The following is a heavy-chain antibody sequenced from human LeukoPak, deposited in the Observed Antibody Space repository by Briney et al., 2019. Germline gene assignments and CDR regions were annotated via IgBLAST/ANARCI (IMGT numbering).Heavy chain of an antibody. CDR1: GYIFITHY. Sequence: ASVKVSCKTSGYIFITHYMHWVRQAPGQGLEWMGWINPNSGGTNYAQKFQGRVTMTRDTSISTAYMELSRLRSDDTAVYYCARDRGSVKTDAFDIWGQGTMVTVSS. CDR3: ARDRGSVKTDAFDI. J-gene: IGHJ3*02. V-gene: IGHV1-2*02. CDR2: INPNSGGT. D-gene: IGHD2-15*01.